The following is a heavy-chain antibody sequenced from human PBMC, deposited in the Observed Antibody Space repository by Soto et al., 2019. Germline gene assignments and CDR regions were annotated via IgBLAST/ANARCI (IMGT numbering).Heavy chain of an antibody. Sequence: HPGGSLRLSCAASGFTFSSYEMNWVRQAPGKGLEWVSYISSSGSTIYYADSVKGRFTISRDNAKNSLYLRMNSLSAEDTAVYYCARDIKIGGDYYGSGIYSAWGQGTLVTVSS. V-gene: IGHV3-48*03. CDR1: GFTFSSYE. J-gene: IGHJ5*02. CDR2: ISSSGSTI. CDR3: ARDIKIGGDYYGSGIYSA. D-gene: IGHD3-10*01.